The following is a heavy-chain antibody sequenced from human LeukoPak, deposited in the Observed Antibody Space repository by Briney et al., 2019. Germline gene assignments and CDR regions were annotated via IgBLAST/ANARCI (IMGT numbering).Heavy chain of an antibody. Sequence: QSGGSLRLSCAASGFSFHEHDMHWVRQTPGKGLEWVSLTSGDGGNKHYADSVRGRFTISRDNSKNLLSLQMNSLRGDDTALYFCAKRSGSPHNFDYWGQGALVTVSS. J-gene: IGHJ4*02. V-gene: IGHV3-43*02. CDR2: TSGDGGNK. D-gene: IGHD1-1*01. CDR3: AKRSGSPHNFDY. CDR1: GFSFHEHD.